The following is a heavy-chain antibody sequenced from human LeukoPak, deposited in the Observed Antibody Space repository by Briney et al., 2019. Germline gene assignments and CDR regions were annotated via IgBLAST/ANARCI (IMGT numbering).Heavy chain of an antibody. V-gene: IGHV3-33*06. CDR1: GFTFSSYG. CDR2: IWYDGSNK. CDR3: AKDFTMVRGVSKTYYYYYMDV. Sequence: GGSLRLSCAASGFTFSSYGMHWVRQAPGKGLEWVAVIWYDGSNKYYADSVKGRFTISRDNSKNTLYLRMNSLRAEDTAVYYCAKDFTMVRGVSKTYYYYYMDVWGKGTTVTVSS. J-gene: IGHJ6*03. D-gene: IGHD3-10*01.